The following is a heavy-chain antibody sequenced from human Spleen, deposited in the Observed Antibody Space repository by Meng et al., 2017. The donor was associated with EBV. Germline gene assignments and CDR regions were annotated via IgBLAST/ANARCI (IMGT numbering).Heavy chain of an antibody. Sequence: QLQLQESGSGLVKPSQTLSITGAVSGGSISSGDHPWSWIRQPPGRGLELLGYIYHGGSAFYSPSLKTRVTMSIDKSKNQFSLNVSSVTAADTAFYYCARGAYDRFGLDPWGQGTLVTVSS. J-gene: IGHJ5*02. CDR1: GGSISSGDHP. V-gene: IGHV4-30-2*01. CDR3: ARGAYDRFGLDP. CDR2: IYHGGSA. D-gene: IGHD3-16*01.